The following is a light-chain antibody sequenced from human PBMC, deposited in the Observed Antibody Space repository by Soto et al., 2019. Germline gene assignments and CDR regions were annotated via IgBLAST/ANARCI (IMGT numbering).Light chain of an antibody. CDR1: QSVSSN. J-gene: IGKJ1*01. CDR3: QQYNNWPPWT. V-gene: IGKV3-15*01. CDR2: GAS. Sequence: EIVMTQSPATLSVSPGERATLSCRASQSVSSNLAWYQQKPGQAPRLLIYGASTRATGSPARFSGSGSGTELTLTISSLQSEDFAFYDCQQYNNWPPWTFGQGTKVEIK.